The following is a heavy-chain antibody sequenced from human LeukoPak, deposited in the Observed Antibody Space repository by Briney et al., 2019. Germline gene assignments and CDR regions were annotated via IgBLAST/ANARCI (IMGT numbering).Heavy chain of an antibody. CDR1: GFTFSSYG. J-gene: IGHJ3*02. CDR2: ISGSGGST. Sequence: GGSLRLSCAASGFTFSSYGMSWVRQAPGKGLEWVSAISGSGGSTYYADSVKGRFTISRDNSKNTLYLQMNSLRAEDTAVYYCAKDRWGLRHPFDAFDIWGQGTMVTVS. V-gene: IGHV3-23*01. CDR3: AKDRWGLRHPFDAFDI. D-gene: IGHD4-17*01.